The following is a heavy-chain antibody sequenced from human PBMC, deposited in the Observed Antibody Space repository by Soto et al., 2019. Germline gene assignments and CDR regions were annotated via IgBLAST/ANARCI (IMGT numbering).Heavy chain of an antibody. V-gene: IGHV1-8*01. CDR2: MNLNSGNT. J-gene: IGHJ6*02. CDR3: SKGYAMEY. Sequence: QVQLVQSGAEVKKPGASVKVSCKASGFTVTNFDINWVRQATGQGPEWMGWMNLNSGNTGYAEKSLDRVTRTRNSSITTAYMELNNLGSDDTAVYYCSKGYAMEYWGQGTTVTVSS. CDR1: GFTVTNFD. D-gene: IGHD1-1*01.